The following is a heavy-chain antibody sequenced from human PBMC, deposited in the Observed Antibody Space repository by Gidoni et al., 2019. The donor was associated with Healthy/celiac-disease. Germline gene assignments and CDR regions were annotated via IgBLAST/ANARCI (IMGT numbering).Heavy chain of an antibody. CDR3: ARDRGGSAAGTFDS. J-gene: IGHJ4*02. Sequence: QVQLQESGPGLVKPSQTLSLTCPVPGGSISSGGYYWRWIRQHPGKGLEWIGDIYYSGSTYYNPSLKSRVTISVDTSKKQFSLKLSSVTAADTAVYYCARDRGGSAAGTFDSWGQGTLVTVSS. CDR2: IYYSGST. V-gene: IGHV4-31*03. CDR1: GGSISSGGYY. D-gene: IGHD6-13*01.